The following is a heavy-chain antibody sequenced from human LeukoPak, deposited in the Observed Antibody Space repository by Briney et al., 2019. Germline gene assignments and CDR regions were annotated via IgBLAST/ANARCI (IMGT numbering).Heavy chain of an antibody. CDR2: ISGSGGST. D-gene: IGHD6-13*01. J-gene: IGHJ4*02. V-gene: IGHV3-23*01. Sequence: AISGSGGSTYYADSVKGRFTISRDNSKNTLYLQMNSLRAEDTAVYYCGNRPAAADNYWGQGTLVTVSS. CDR3: GNRPAAADNY.